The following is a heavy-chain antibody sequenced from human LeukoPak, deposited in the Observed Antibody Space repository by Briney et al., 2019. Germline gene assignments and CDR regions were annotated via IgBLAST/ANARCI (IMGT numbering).Heavy chain of an antibody. CDR1: GGSISSFY. Sequence: SETPSLTCTVSGGSISSFYWSWIRQPPGKGLEWIGYIYYSGSTNYNPSLKSRVTISVDTSKDQFSLRLRPVTAADTAVYYCARGVVIAPQTFDYWGQGTLVTVSS. J-gene: IGHJ4*02. CDR3: ARGVVIAPQTFDY. V-gene: IGHV4-59*01. CDR2: IYYSGST. D-gene: IGHD2-21*01.